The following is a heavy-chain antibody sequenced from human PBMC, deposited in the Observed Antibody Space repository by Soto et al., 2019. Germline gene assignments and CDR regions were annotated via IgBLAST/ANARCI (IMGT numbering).Heavy chain of an antibody. Sequence: ASVKVSCKASGYTFTSYGISWVRQAPGQGLEWMGWISAYNGNTNYAQKLQGRVTMTTDTSTSTAYMELRSLRSDDTAVYYCARASARLRYHYYYMAVWGQGTSVPVSS. CDR1: GYTFTSYG. V-gene: IGHV1-18*01. D-gene: IGHD6-6*01. J-gene: IGHJ6*03. CDR3: ARASARLRYHYYYMAV. CDR2: ISAYNGNT.